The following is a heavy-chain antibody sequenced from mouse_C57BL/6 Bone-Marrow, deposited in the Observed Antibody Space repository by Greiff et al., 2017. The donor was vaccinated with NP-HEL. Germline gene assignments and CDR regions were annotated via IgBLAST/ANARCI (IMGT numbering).Heavy chain of an antibody. J-gene: IGHJ3*01. CDR1: GFTFSNYW. D-gene: IGHD2-2*01. V-gene: IGHV6-3*01. CDR3: TGDLLWLRRFAY. Sequence: EVMLVESGGGLVQPGGSMKLSCVASGFTFSNYWMNWVRQSPEKGLEWVAQIRLKSDNYATHYAESVKGRFTISRDDSKSSVDLQMNNLRAEDTGIYYCTGDLLWLRRFAYGGQGTLVTVSA. CDR2: IRLKSDNYAT.